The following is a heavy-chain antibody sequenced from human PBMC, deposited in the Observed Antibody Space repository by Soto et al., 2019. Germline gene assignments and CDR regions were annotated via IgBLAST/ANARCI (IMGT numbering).Heavy chain of an antibody. CDR2: IYYSGST. CDR1: GGSISSYY. CDR3: ARGGNYYYGMDV. J-gene: IGHJ6*02. Sequence: PSETLSLTCTVSGGSISSYYWSWIRQPPGKGLEWIGYIYYSGSTNYNPSLKSRVTISVDTSKNQFSLKLSSVTAADTAVYYCARGGNYYYGMDVWGQGTTVTVSS. V-gene: IGHV4-59*01.